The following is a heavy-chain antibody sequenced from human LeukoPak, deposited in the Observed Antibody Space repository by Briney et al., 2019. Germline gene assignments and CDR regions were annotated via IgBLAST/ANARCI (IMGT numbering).Heavy chain of an antibody. CDR1: GGSLSGYY. J-gene: IGHJ4*02. CDR3: ARALGVSVIAAAGYYFDY. V-gene: IGHV4-34*01. CDR2: INHSGNI. Sequence: SETLSLTCAVYGGSLSGYYWSWIRQSPEKGLEWIAEINHSGNINYNPSLQSRLTISVDRSKNQFSLKLSSVTAADTAVYYCARALGVSVIAAAGYYFDYWGQGTLVTVSS. D-gene: IGHD6-13*01.